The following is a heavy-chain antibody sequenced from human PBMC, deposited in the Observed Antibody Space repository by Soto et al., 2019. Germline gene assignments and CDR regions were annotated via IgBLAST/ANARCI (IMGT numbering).Heavy chain of an antibody. V-gene: IGHV3-21*01. J-gene: IGHJ5*02. Sequence: PGGSLRLSCAASGFTFSSYSMNWVRQAPGKELEWVSSISSSSSYIYYADSVKGRFTISRDNAKNSLYLQMNSLRAEDTAVYYCARDSSSSIRSWFDPWGQGTLVTVSS. CDR3: ARDSSSSIRSWFDP. D-gene: IGHD6-6*01. CDR1: GFTFSSYS. CDR2: ISSSSSYI.